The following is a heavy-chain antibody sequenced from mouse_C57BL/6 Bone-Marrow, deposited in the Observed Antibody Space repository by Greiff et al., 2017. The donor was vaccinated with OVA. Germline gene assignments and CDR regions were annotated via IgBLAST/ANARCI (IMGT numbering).Heavy chain of an antibody. D-gene: IGHD2-3*01. CDR3: TRRYDGYYYYAMDY. J-gene: IGHJ4*01. CDR1: GYTFTSYW. V-gene: IGHV1-74*01. CDR2: IHPSDSDT. Sequence: QVQLQQPGAELVKPGASVKLSCKASGYTFTSYWMHWVKQRPGQGLEWIGRIHPSDSDTNYNQKFKGKATLTVDKSSSTAYMELRSLTSEDSAVYYCTRRYDGYYYYAMDYWGQGTSVTVSS.